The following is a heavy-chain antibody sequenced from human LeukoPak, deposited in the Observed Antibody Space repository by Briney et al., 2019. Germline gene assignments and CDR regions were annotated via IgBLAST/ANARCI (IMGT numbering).Heavy chain of an antibody. V-gene: IGHV4-34*01. Sequence: SETLSLTCAVYGGSFSGYYWSWIRQPPGKGLEWIGGFYYTGTTYYSPSPKSRITISANTSKNQFSLRLSSVTAADTAVYYCAKHVITDGSGYYYFDSWGQGTLVTVSS. D-gene: IGHD3-22*01. CDR3: AKHVITDGSGYYYFDS. CDR2: FYYTGTT. CDR1: GGSFSGYY. J-gene: IGHJ4*02.